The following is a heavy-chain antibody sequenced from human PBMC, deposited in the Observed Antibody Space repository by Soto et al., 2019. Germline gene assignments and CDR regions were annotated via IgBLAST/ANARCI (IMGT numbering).Heavy chain of an antibody. V-gene: IGHV3-23*01. J-gene: IGHJ5*02. CDR3: AKGSDFWSGCFS. CDR2: ISGSGGAA. D-gene: IGHD3-3*01. Sequence: PGGSLRLSCAASGFTFNNFAMTWVRQAPGKGLEWVSSISGSGGAALYADSVKGRFTISRDNSKDTVHLQMSSLRVDDTAVYYCAKGSDFWSGCFSWGQGTLVTVSS. CDR1: GFTFNNFA.